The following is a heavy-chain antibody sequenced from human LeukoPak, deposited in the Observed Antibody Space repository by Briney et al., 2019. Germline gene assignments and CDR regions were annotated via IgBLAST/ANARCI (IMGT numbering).Heavy chain of an antibody. Sequence: GGSLRLSCAASGFTFSTCAMHWVRQAPGKGLEWVAVVSYDGSDKYYADSVKGRFTISRDNAKNSLYLQMNSLRAEDTAVYYCARAPDSSGWYRGSEFDYWGQGSLVTVSS. CDR1: GFTFSTCA. D-gene: IGHD6-19*01. CDR2: VSYDGSDK. J-gene: IGHJ4*02. CDR3: ARAPDSSGWYRGSEFDY. V-gene: IGHV3-30-3*01.